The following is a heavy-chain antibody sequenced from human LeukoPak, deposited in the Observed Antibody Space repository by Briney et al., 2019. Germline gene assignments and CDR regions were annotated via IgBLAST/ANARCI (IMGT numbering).Heavy chain of an antibody. V-gene: IGHV3-7*01. D-gene: IGHD4-17*01. CDR2: IKQDGSEK. Sequence: GGSLRLSCAASGFTLSSYWMSWVRQPPGRGLEWVANIKQDGSEKYYVDSVKGRFTISRDNTKNSLYLQMNSLRAEDTAVYYCASTDDYGDYVDYWGQGTLVTVSS. CDR3: ASTDDYGDYVDY. J-gene: IGHJ4*02. CDR1: GFTLSSYW.